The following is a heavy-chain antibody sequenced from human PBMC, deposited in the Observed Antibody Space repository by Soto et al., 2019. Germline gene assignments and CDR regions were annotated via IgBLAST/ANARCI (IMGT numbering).Heavy chain of an antibody. CDR3: AGTTSGQWYYMEV. CDR2: TYYRSRWYN. J-gene: IGHJ6*03. Sequence: PSQTLSLTWAISGDSVSSNSAAWNWIRQSPSRGLEWLGRTYYRSRWYNDYAVSVKSRITVNPDTSKRHFSLPLNSVAPEDTAVYYCAGTTSGQWYYMEVWDKGTTVTVPS. V-gene: IGHV6-1*01. CDR1: GDSVSSNSAA. D-gene: IGHD1-7*01.